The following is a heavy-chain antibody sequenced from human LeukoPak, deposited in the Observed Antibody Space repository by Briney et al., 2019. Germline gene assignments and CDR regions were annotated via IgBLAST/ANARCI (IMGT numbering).Heavy chain of an antibody. CDR3: AKDYGGNPYYFDY. CDR2: ISYDGSNK. CDR1: GFTFSSYG. V-gene: IGHV3-30*18. D-gene: IGHD4-23*01. J-gene: IGHJ4*02. Sequence: PGGSLRLSYAASGFTFSSYGMHWVRQAPGKGLEWVAVISYDGSNKYYADSVKGRFTISRDNSKNTLYLQMNSLRAEDTAVYYCAKDYGGNPYYFDYWGQGALVTVSS.